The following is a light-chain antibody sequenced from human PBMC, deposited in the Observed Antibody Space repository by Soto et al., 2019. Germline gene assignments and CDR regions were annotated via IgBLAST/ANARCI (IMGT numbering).Light chain of an antibody. CDR3: QVWDIKTDQYV. J-gene: IGLJ1*01. V-gene: IGLV3-21*02. CDR1: NIATER. CDR2: DDS. Sequence: SYELTQPPSVSVAPGQTATITCGGDNIATERVHWYQQKPRQAPAVVVYDDSDRPSGIPERFSGSNSDNTATLTISRVDDGDEADHYCQVWDIKTDQYVFGTGTKVTVL.